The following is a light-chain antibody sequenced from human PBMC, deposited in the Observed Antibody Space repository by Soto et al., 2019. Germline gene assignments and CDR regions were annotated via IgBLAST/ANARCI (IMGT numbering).Light chain of an antibody. CDR1: QSVRSNY. CDR2: GAS. Sequence: EIVLTQSPGTLSLSPGDRATLSCRASQSVRSNYLAWYQQKPGQAPRLLLYGASSRAIGIPDRFSGSGSGTEFTLTISRVEREGFGVYYCQQYDTSPPLTFGGGTKVEIK. J-gene: IGKJ4*01. CDR3: QQYDTSPPLT. V-gene: IGKV3-20*01.